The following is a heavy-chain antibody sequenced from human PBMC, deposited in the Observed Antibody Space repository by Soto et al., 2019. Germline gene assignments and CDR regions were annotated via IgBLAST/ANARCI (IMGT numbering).Heavy chain of an antibody. CDR2: ISGGGDST. Sequence: EVQLLESGGGLVQPGGSLRLSCAASGFTFGSYAMSWVRQAPGRGLEWVSAISGGGDSTYYADSVKGRFTISRYNSKSTLYVQMNSLRAEDTALYYCAKGTFYYGSGSPDYWGQGTLVTVSS. D-gene: IGHD3-10*01. CDR1: GFTFGSYA. V-gene: IGHV3-23*01. J-gene: IGHJ4*02. CDR3: AKGTFYYGSGSPDY.